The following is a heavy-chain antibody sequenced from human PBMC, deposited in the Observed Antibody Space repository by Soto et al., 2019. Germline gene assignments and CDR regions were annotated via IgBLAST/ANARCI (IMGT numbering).Heavy chain of an antibody. J-gene: IGHJ6*04. D-gene: IGHD3-3*01. CDR2: ISGTGGST. CDR1: GFTFSSYG. Sequence: PGGSLRLSCAASGFTFSSYGMSWVRQAPGKGLEWVSGISGTGGSTYYADSVKGRFTISRDNSKNTLFLQMDSLRAEDTAVYYCAKASDYDFWSGYYPHYSYYGMDVWGTGTTVTVSS. V-gene: IGHV3-23*01. CDR3: AKASDYDFWSGYYPHYSYYGMDV.